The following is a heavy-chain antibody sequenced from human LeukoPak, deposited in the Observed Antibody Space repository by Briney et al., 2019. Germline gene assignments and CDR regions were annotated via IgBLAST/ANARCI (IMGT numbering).Heavy chain of an antibody. V-gene: IGHV1-69*05. CDR2: IIPIFGTA. Sequence: SVKVSCKASGGTFSSYAISWVQQAPGQGLEWMGRIIPIFGTANYAQKFQGRVTITTDESTSTAYMELSSLRSEDTAVYYCAREGRYSSSSDYWGQGTLVTVSS. J-gene: IGHJ4*02. CDR1: GGTFSSYA. CDR3: AREGRYSSSSDY. D-gene: IGHD6-6*01.